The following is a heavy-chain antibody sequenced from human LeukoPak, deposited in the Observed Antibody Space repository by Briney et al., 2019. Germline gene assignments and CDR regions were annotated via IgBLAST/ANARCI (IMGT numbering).Heavy chain of an antibody. D-gene: IGHD6-13*01. J-gene: IGHJ6*02. CDR1: GFTFSSYW. CDR2: IKEDGNEK. V-gene: IGHV3-7*01. Sequence: GGSLRLSCAASGFTFSSYWMSWVRQAPGKGLEWVANIKEDGNEKYFVDSVKGRFTISRDNAKNSLYLQMNSLRAEDTSVYYCARDPGIAAAGTFDYYGMDVWGQGTAVTVSS. CDR3: ARDPGIAAAGTFDYYGMDV.